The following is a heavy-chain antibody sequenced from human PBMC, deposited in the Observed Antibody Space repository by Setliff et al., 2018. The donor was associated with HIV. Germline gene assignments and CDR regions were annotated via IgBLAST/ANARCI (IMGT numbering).Heavy chain of an antibody. Sequence: GASVKVSCKASGYTFSSFAMSWVRQAPGQGLEWVAWISGYNGHTNYAQRFQGRVTVTTDTSTSTAYMELRSLRSDDTAVYFCARVGPFEFDSRGYAEFWGQGTLVTVSS. V-gene: IGHV1-18*01. D-gene: IGHD3-22*01. CDR3: ARVGPFEFDSRGYAEF. CDR1: GYTFSSFA. CDR2: ISGYNGHT. J-gene: IGHJ4*02.